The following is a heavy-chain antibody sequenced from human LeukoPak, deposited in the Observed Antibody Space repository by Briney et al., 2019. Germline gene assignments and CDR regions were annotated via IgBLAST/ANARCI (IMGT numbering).Heavy chain of an antibody. CDR3: WRPNVLSSVDF. CDR1: GYTVGSNY. Sequence: PAGSLRLSCAGSGYTVGSNYMTWVRQAPGKGLEWVSLIFGGGDTRYADSVKGRFTISKDNSKNTVYLQMNSLRADDTAVYFCWRPNVLSSVDFWGQGTLVTVAS. V-gene: IGHV3-53*01. CDR2: IFGGGDT. J-gene: IGHJ4*02. D-gene: IGHD5/OR15-5a*01.